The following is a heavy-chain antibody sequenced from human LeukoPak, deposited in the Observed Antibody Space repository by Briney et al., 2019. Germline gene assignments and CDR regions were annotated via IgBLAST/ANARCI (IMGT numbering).Heavy chain of an antibody. V-gene: IGHV3-74*01. J-gene: IGHJ1*01. D-gene: IGHD3-22*01. CDR2: INTDGSST. CDR3: AAYDNSGYSKKYFQH. Sequence: GGSLRLSCAASVLTFNNYRMHWVPQAPGKGRVWVSNINTDGSSTNYADSGKGRFTISRDNAKNTMYLQKISLRADDTAVYYCAAYDNSGYSKKYFQHWGQGTLVTVSS. CDR1: VLTFNNYR.